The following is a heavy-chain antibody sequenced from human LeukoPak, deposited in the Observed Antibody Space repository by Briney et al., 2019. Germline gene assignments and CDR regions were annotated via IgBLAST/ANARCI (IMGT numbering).Heavy chain of an antibody. CDR2: MNPYTGDR. D-gene: IGHD6-25*01. CDR3: ARTTSFTASGYDC. Sequence: ASVTVSFTTSGYSFTTYHINWVRQASGQGLEWLGWMNPYTGDRGYSQRFQGRLSITSDTSISTAYMELGSLKSDDTAVYFCARTTSFTASGYDCWGQGTLVTVSS. CDR1: GYSFTTYH. J-gene: IGHJ4*02. V-gene: IGHV1-8*03.